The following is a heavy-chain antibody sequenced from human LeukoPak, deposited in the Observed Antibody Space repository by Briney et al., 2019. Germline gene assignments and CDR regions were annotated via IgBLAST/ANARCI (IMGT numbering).Heavy chain of an antibody. V-gene: IGHV3-23*01. CDR2: ISGSGGST. CDR1: GFTFSSYA. D-gene: IGHD3-3*01. J-gene: IGHJ4*02. Sequence: GGSLRLSCAASGFTFSSYAMSWVRQAPGKGREWGSAISGSGGSTYYADSVKGRFTISRDNPKIKLYLQMNGLRAEDTAVYYCARELEWTPALDYWGQGTLVTVSS. CDR3: ARELEWTPALDY.